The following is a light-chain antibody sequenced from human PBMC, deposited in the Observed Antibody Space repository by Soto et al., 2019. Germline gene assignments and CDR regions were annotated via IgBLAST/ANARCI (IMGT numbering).Light chain of an antibody. J-gene: IGLJ2*01. CDR3: RSATGPLSVI. Sequence: QSALTQPASVSGSPGQSITISCTGTSSDVGAYNSVSWYQQHPGKAPKVMIYEVSNRPSGISNRFSGSKSGNTASLTISGLQAENEAVYYCRSATGPLSVIFGGGTKVTVL. CDR1: SSDVGAYNS. CDR2: EVS. V-gene: IGLV2-14*01.